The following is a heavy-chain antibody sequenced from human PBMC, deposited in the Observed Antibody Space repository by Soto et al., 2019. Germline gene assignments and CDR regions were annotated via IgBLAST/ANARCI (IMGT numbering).Heavy chain of an antibody. CDR1: GGSISSYY. Sequence: SETLSLTCTVSGGSISSYYWSWIRQPPGKGLEWIGYIYYSGSTNYNPSLKSRVTISVDTSKNQFSLKLSSVTAADPAGYYCGRKGYCSGGSCYPYSRPRGQGTLVPVSP. CDR2: IYYSGST. J-gene: IGHJ1*01. V-gene: IGHV4-59*01. CDR3: GRKGYCSGGSCYPYSRP. D-gene: IGHD2-15*01.